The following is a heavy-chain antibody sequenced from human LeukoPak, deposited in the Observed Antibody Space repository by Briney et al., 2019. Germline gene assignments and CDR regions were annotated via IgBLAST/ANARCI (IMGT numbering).Heavy chain of an antibody. CDR3: AKGSDYSEKFDY. CDR1: GFTFSSYG. Sequence: GGSLRLSCAASGFTFSSYGMHWVRQAPGKGLEWVAVISYDGSNKYYADSVKGRFTISSDNSKNTLYLQMNSLRAEDTAVYYCAKGSDYSEKFDYWGQGTLVTVSS. V-gene: IGHV3-30*18. CDR2: ISYDGSNK. J-gene: IGHJ4*02. D-gene: IGHD4-11*01.